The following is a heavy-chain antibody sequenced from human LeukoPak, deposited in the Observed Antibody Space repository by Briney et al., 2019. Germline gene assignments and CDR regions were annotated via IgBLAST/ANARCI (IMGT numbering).Heavy chain of an antibody. CDR3: ARRSSSWYQVIDY. Sequence: SETLSLTCTVYGGSLRGYCWSWIRQPPGKGLEWIGEINHSGSTNYNPSLKSRVTISVDTSKNQFSLKLSSVTAADTAVYYCARRSSSWYQVIDYWGQGTLVTVSS. CDR1: GGSLRGYC. V-gene: IGHV4-34*01. D-gene: IGHD6-13*01. J-gene: IGHJ4*02. CDR2: INHSGST.